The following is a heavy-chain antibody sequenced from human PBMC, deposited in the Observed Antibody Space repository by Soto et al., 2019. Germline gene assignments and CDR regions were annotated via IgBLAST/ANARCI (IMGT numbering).Heavy chain of an antibody. J-gene: IGHJ4*02. V-gene: IGHV3-15*01. D-gene: IGHD3-10*01. CDR2: IKSKGDGGAR. Sequence: GGSLRLSCVTSGFMFTSAWMNWVRQAPGKGLEWVARIKSKGDGGARDYADSVKGRFTISRDNSKNTLYLEMNSLRGEDTAVYYCAKVGSGSYSAHSWGQGTLVTVSS. CDR1: GFMFTSAW. CDR3: AKVGSGSYSAHS.